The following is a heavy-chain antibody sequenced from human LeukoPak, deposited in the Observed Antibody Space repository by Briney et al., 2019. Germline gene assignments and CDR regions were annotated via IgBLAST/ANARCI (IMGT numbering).Heavy chain of an antibody. V-gene: IGHV4-38-2*02. J-gene: IGHJ4*02. CDR3: ARILTGLFDY. Sequence: PSETLSLTCTVSGYSISGGYCWGWIRQPPGKGLEWIGSLFHTGNTYYNPSLKSRVTMSVDPSKNRFSLKLSSVTAADTAVYYCARILTGLFDYWGQGILVTISS. CDR2: LFHTGNT. CDR1: GYSISGGYC. D-gene: IGHD3-9*01.